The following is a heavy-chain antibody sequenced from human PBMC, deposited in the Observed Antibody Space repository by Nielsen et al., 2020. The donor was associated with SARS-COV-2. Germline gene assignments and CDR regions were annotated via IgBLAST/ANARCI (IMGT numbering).Heavy chain of an antibody. CDR2: INSDSGNT. CDR1: GYTFTNYY. V-gene: IGHV1-3*04. CDR3: ARERSREYGIDV. D-gene: IGHD1-26*01. Sequence: ASVKVSCKASGYTFTNYYMHWVRQDPGQRLEWMGWINSDSGNTKYSQKFQGRVTFTRDTSASTAYMELSSLRFEDTAVYYCARERSREYGIDVWGQGTTVTVSS. J-gene: IGHJ6*02.